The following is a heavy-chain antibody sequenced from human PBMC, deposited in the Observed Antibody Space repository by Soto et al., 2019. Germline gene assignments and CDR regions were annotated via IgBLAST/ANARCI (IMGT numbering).Heavy chain of an antibody. CDR1: GGSISSYY. Sequence: SETLSLTCTVSGGSISSYYWSWIRQPPGEGLEWIGYIYYSGSTNYNPSLKSRVTISVDTSKNQFSLKLSSVTAADTAVYYCAREPSRYYDFWSGYYGGWFDPWGQGTLVTVSS. D-gene: IGHD3-3*01. V-gene: IGHV4-59*01. CDR3: AREPSRYYDFWSGYYGGWFDP. J-gene: IGHJ5*02. CDR2: IYYSGST.